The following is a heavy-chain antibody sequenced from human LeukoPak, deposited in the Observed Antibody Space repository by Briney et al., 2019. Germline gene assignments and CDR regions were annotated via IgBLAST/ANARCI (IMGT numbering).Heavy chain of an antibody. J-gene: IGHJ6*02. CDR1: GYTFTSYY. CDR3: ARDTLEAYYDFWSGYGHYGMDV. V-gene: IGHV1-46*01. CDR2: INPSGGST. D-gene: IGHD3-3*01. Sequence: ASVKVSCKASGYTFTSYYMHWVRQAPGQGLEWMGIINPSGGSTSYAQKFQGRVTMTRDTSTSTAYMELRSLRSDDTAVYYCARDTLEAYYDFWSGYGHYGMDVWGQGTTVTVSS.